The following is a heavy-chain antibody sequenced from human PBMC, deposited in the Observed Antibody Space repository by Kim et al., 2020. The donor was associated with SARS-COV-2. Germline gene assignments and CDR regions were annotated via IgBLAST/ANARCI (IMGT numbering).Heavy chain of an antibody. V-gene: IGHV4-34*01. CDR3: ARGPHTYDYWSGYTRYYS. J-gene: IGHJ6*03. D-gene: IGHD3-3*01. Sequence: SETLSLTCAVYGGSFSGYYWSWIRQPPGKGLEWIGEINHSGSTNYNPSLKSRVTISVDTSKNQFSLKLSSVTAADTAVYYCARGPHTYDYWSGYTRYYS. CDR2: INHSGST. CDR1: GGSFSGYY.